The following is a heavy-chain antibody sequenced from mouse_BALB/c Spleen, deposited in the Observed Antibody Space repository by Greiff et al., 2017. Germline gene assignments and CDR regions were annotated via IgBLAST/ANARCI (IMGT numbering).Heavy chain of an antibody. J-gene: IGHJ4*01. CDR2: ISSGGGST. V-gene: IGHV5-12-1*01. CDR3: ARRSGGGMDY. D-gene: IGHD4-1*01. CDR1: GFAFSSYD. Sequence: EVQVVESGGGLVKPGGSLKLSCAASGFAFSSYDMSWVRQTPEKRLEWVAYISSGGGSTYYPDTVKGRFTISRDNAKNTLYLQMSSLKSEDTAMYYCARRSGGGMDYWGQGTSVTVSA.